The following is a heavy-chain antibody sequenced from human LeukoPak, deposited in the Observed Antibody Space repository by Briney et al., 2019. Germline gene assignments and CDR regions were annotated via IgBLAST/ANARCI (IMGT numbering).Heavy chain of an antibody. CDR2: ISHSGIA. Sequence: PSETLSLTCAVSSGSLSGYSWGWIRQPPGKGLEWVGEISHSGIANYNASLKGRVTISLKKSEIQFSLMLSSVTAADTAVYYCTRQSGTVTPIDYWSQGTLVTVSS. J-gene: IGHJ4*02. V-gene: IGHV4-34*01. CDR3: TRQSGTVTPIDY. D-gene: IGHD4-17*01. CDR1: SGSLSGYS.